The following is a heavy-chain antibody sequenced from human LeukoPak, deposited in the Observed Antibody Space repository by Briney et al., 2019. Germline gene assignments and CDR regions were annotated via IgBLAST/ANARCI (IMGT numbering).Heavy chain of an antibody. J-gene: IGHJ1*01. CDR3: ARRLLGYCSGGSCYSGYFQH. D-gene: IGHD2-15*01. CDR1: GGSFSGYY. CDR2: VNHSGST. Sequence: SETLSLTCAVYGGSFSGYYWSWIRQPPGKGLEWIGEVNHSGSTNYNPSLKSRVTISVDTSKNQFSLKLSSVTAADTAVYYCARRLLGYCSGGSCYSGYFQHWGQGTLVTVSS. V-gene: IGHV4-34*01.